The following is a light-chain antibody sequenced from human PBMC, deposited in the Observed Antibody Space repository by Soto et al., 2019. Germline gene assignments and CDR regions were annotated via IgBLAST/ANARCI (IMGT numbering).Light chain of an antibody. CDR2: ENY. J-gene: IGLJ2*01. V-gene: IGLV1-51*02. CDR1: SSNIGDNY. Sequence: QSVLTQPPSVSAAPGQKVTISCSGSSSNIGDNYVSWYQQLPGTAPKLLIYENYKRPSGIPGRFSGSKSGTSATLGITGLQTGDEADYYCATWDGSLTMIFCGGTKVTVL. CDR3: ATWDGSLTMI.